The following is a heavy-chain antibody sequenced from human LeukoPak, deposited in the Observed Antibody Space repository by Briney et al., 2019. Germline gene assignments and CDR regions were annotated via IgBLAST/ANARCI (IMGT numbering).Heavy chain of an antibody. CDR1: GYTFTRYG. J-gene: IGHJ4*02. Sequence: ASVKVSCKASGYTFTRYGISWVRQAPGQGLEWMGWISAYNGNTNYAQKLQGRVTMTTDTSTSTAYMELRSLRSGDTAVYYCARDGLIVGDTRPFDYWGQGTLVTVSS. V-gene: IGHV1-18*01. CDR2: ISAYNGNT. CDR3: ARDGLIVGDTRPFDY. D-gene: IGHD1-26*01.